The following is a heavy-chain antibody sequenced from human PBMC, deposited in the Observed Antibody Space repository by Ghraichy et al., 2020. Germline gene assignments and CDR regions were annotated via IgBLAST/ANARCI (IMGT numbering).Heavy chain of an antibody. J-gene: IGHJ6*02. CDR1: GFTFSSYS. D-gene: IGHD6-13*01. CDR3: ARDQSSSWYVYYYYGMDV. CDR2: ISSSSSYI. Sequence: GGSLRLSCAASGFTFSSYSMNWIRQAPGKGLEWVSSISSSSSYIYYADSVKGRFTISRDNAKNSLYLQMNSLRAEDTAVYYCARDQSSSWYVYYYYGMDVWGQGTTVTVSS. V-gene: IGHV3-21*01.